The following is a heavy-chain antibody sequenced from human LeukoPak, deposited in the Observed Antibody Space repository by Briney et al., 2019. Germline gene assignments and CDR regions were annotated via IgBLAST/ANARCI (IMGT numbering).Heavy chain of an antibody. D-gene: IGHD2-15*01. CDR1: GFTFSGYG. CDR3: AKGQVVVVEPDAFDI. J-gene: IGHJ3*02. Sequence: PGRSLRLSCAASGFTFSGYGMHWVRQAPGKGLEWVAVISYDGSNKYYADSVKGRFTISRDNSKNTLYLQMNSLRAEDTAVYYCAKGQVVVVEPDAFDIWGQGTMVTVSS. CDR2: ISYDGSNK. V-gene: IGHV3-30*18.